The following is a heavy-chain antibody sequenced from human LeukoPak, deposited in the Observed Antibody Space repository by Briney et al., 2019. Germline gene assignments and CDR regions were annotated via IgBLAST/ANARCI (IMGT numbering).Heavy chain of an antibody. D-gene: IGHD3-10*01. CDR3: ARGLSSDKVDY. Sequence: SETLSLTCAVYGGSFSGYYWSWIRQPPGKGLEWIGGFLRGGSPSYSPSLQSRVTISADTSKNKFSLTLRSVTAADTAVYYCARGLSSDKVDYWGQGTLVTVSS. J-gene: IGHJ4*02. V-gene: IGHV4-34*01. CDR1: GGSFSGYY. CDR2: FLRGGSP.